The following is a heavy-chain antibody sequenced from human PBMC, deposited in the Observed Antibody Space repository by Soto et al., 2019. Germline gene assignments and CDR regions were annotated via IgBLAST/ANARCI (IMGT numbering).Heavy chain of an antibody. CDR3: AANDFSTESDYYYYYGMDV. V-gene: IGHV3-30-3*01. Sequence: GGSLRLSCAASGFTFSSYAMHWVRQAPGKGLEWVAVISYDGSNKYYADSVKGRFTISRDNSKNTLYLQMNSLRAEDTAVYYCAANDFSTESDYYYYYGMDVWGQGTTVTVSS. CDR2: ISYDGSNK. CDR1: GFTFSSYA. D-gene: IGHD3-3*01. J-gene: IGHJ6*02.